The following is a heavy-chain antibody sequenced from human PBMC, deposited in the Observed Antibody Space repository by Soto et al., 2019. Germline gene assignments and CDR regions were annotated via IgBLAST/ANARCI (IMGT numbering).Heavy chain of an antibody. CDR2: IKSKVDEGTA. CDR3: TTEVISNERWWYKGMDV. D-gene: IGHD2-15*01. CDR1: GVTFKNAW. Sequence: EVQLLESGGGLVEPGGSLRLSCVASGVTFKNAWMTWVRQVPGKGLEWIGRIKSKVDEGTADYAAPVRGRFTVSRDDSKNTLYLQMNNLKVDDTAIYYCTTEVISNERWWYKGMDVWGPGTTVTVSS. V-gene: IGHV3-15*01. J-gene: IGHJ6*02.